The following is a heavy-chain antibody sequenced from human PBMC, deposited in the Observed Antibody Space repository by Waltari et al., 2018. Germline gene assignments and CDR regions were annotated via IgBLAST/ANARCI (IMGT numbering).Heavy chain of an antibody. Sequence: EVQLVQSGGGLVQPGGSLRLSCEVSEFMFSTYWMTWVRQASGRGLEWVANINYDGSDKHYVDSVKGRFSISRDNARNTLYLQMNNLRADDTAVCYCATYRWLGYWGQGTLVTVSS. J-gene: IGHJ4*02. CDR2: INYDGSDK. CDR1: EFMFSTYW. V-gene: IGHV3-7*03. CDR3: ATYRWLGY. D-gene: IGHD3-10*01.